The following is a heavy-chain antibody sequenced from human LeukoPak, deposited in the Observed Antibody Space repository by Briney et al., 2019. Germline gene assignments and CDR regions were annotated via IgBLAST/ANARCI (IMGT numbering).Heavy chain of an antibody. V-gene: IGHV3-30*18. D-gene: IGHD3-10*01. CDR2: VSYDGSEK. Sequence: PGGSLRLSCAPPGFTFSGYGMHWVRQAPGKGLEWVAVVSYDGSEKYYADSVKGRFSISRDNSKNTLYLQMNSLRVEDMAMYYCVKCFYYKYYFDYWGQGTLVTVSS. J-gene: IGHJ4*02. CDR1: GFTFSGYG. CDR3: VKCFYYKYYFDY.